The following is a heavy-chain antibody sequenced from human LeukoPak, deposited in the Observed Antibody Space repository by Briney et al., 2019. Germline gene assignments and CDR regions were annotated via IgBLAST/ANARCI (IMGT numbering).Heavy chain of an antibody. CDR1: GFTFSSYS. CDR3: ARDYGYNLRDGGYARDFDY. J-gene: IGHJ4*02. V-gene: IGHV3-48*01. CDR2: ISSSSSTI. D-gene: IGHD5-24*01. Sequence: GGSLRLSCAASGFTFSSYSMNWVRQAPGKGLDWVSYISSSSSTIYYADSVKGRFTIPRDNAKNSLYLQMNSLRAEDTAVYYCARDYGYNLRDGGYARDFDYWGQGTLVTVSS.